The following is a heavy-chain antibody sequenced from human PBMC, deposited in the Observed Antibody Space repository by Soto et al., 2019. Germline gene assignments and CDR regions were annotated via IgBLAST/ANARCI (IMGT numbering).Heavy chain of an antibody. D-gene: IGHD5-12*01. V-gene: IGHV1-69*13. CDR2: SIPIFGTA. CDR3: ARGRGYGGYDHYYYFDMDV. J-gene: IGHJ6*02. Sequence: ASVKVSCKASGGTFNNYPITWVRQAPGQGLEWMGGSIPIFGTANYAQKFQGRVTISVDESTSTAYMELSSLRSEDTAAYYCARGRGYGGYDHYYYFDMDVWGQVTTVTVYS. CDR1: GGTFNNYP.